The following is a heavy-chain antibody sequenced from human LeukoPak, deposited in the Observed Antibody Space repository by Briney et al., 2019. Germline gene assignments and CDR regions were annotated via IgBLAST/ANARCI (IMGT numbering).Heavy chain of an antibody. V-gene: IGHV1-2*02. Sequence: ASVKVSCKASGYTFTGYYMHWVRQAPGQGLEWMGWINPNSGGTNYAQKFQGRVTMTTDTSTSTAYIELRSLRSDDTAVYYCARVSHIVVVVAATLGWFDPWGQGTLVTVSS. CDR3: ARVSHIVVVVAATLGWFDP. D-gene: IGHD2-15*01. CDR2: INPNSGGT. CDR1: GYTFTGYY. J-gene: IGHJ5*02.